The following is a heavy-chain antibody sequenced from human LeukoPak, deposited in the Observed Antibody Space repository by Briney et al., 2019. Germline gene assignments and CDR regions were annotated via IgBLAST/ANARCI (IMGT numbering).Heavy chain of an antibody. CDR3: ARDHSRGPYYYCYYMDV. D-gene: IGHD3-10*01. CDR2: IYTSGST. Sequence: SETLSLTCTVSGGSISSGSYYWSWIRQPAGKGLEWIGRIYTSGSTNYNPSLKSRVTISVDTSKNQFSLKLSSVTAADTAVYYCARDHSRGPYYYCYYMDVWGKGTTVTVSS. CDR1: GGSISSGSYY. V-gene: IGHV4-61*02. J-gene: IGHJ6*03.